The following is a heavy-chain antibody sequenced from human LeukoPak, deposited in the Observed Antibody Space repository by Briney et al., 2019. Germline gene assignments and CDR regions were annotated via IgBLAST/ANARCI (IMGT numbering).Heavy chain of an antibody. Sequence: ASVKVSCKASGYTFTSYAMNWVRQAPGQGLEWMGWINTNTGNPTYAQGFTGRFVFSLDTSISTAYLQISSLKAEDTAVYYCAREGMYYDFWSGYYYFDYWGQGTLVTVSS. D-gene: IGHD3-3*01. V-gene: IGHV7-4-1*02. CDR2: INTNTGNP. CDR1: GYTFTSYA. J-gene: IGHJ4*02. CDR3: AREGMYYDFWSGYYYFDY.